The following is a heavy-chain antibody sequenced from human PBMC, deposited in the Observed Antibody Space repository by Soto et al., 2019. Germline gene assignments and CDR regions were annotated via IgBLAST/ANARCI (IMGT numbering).Heavy chain of an antibody. V-gene: IGHV3-23*01. D-gene: IGHD6-13*01. J-gene: IGHJ4*02. Sequence: EVQLLESGGGLVQPGGSLRLSCAASGFTFSSYAMRWVRQAPGKGLEWVSAISGSGGSTYYADSVKGRFTISRDNSKNTLYLQMNSLRVEDTAVYYCAKDKVFGAAAGDYWGQGTLVTVSS. CDR1: GFTFSSYA. CDR2: ISGSGGST. CDR3: AKDKVFGAAAGDY.